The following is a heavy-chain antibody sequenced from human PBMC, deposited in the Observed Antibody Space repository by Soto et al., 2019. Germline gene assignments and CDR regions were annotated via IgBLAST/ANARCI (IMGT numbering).Heavy chain of an antibody. Sequence: SETLSLTCTVSGGSISSYYWSWIRQPPGKGLEWIGYIYYSGSTNYNPSLKSRVTISVDTSKNQFSLKLSSVTAADTAVYYCARDRFLEWVDPRVSTRTIQGPIGGMDVWGQGTTVTVSS. V-gene: IGHV4-59*01. CDR3: ARDRFLEWVDPRVSTRTIQGPIGGMDV. D-gene: IGHD3-3*01. CDR1: GGSISSYY. J-gene: IGHJ6*02. CDR2: IYYSGST.